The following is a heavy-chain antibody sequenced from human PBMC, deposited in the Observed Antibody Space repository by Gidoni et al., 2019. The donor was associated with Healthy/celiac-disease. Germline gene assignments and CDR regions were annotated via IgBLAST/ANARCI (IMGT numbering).Heavy chain of an antibody. CDR1: GFTFSSYG. Sequence: QVQLVESGGGVVQPGRSLRLSCAASGFTFSSYGMHWVRQAPGKGLAWVAVISYDGSNKYYADSVKGRFTISRDNSKNTLYLQMNSLRAEDTAVYYCAKEGAAMALDYWGQGTLVTVSS. V-gene: IGHV3-30*18. J-gene: IGHJ4*02. CDR3: AKEGAAMALDY. CDR2: ISYDGSNK. D-gene: IGHD5-18*01.